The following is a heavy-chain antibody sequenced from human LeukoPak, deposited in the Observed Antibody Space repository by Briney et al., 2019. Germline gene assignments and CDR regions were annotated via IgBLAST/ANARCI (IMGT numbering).Heavy chain of an antibody. CDR2: INHSGST. V-gene: IGHV4-34*01. CDR1: GFTFSNFW. Sequence: GSLRLSCAASGFTFSNFWMHWVRQPPGKGLEWIGEINHSGSTNYNPSLKSRVTISVDTSKNQFSLKLSSVTAADTAVYYCARGISYWNAFDYWGQGTLVTVSS. J-gene: IGHJ4*02. D-gene: IGHD1-1*01. CDR3: ARGISYWNAFDY.